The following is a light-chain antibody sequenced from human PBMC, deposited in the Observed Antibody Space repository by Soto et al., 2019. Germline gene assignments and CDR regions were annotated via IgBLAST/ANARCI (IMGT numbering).Light chain of an antibody. Sequence: DIQMTQSPSSLSASVGDTVTISCRASQGLGNYLAWYQQKPGRLPQLLIFDASSLEPGVPSRFRGSRSGTDFILIINNLQPEDAATYYCQTYDSAPWTSGQGTKVQIK. J-gene: IGKJ1*01. CDR2: DAS. CDR3: QTYDSAPWT. CDR1: QGLGNY. V-gene: IGKV1-27*01.